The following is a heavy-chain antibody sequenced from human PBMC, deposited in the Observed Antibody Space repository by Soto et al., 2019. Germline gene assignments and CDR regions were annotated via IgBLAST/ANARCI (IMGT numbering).Heavy chain of an antibody. J-gene: IGHJ4*02. Sequence: ASVKVSCKDSGNTFTSYGISWVRQAPGQGLEWMGWISAYNGNTNYAQKLQGRVTMTTDTSTSTAYMELRSLRSDDTAVYYCARDYGGNSFFDYWGQGTLVPVSS. CDR3: ARDYGGNSFFDY. CDR2: ISAYNGNT. CDR1: GNTFTSYG. V-gene: IGHV1-18*01. D-gene: IGHD4-17*01.